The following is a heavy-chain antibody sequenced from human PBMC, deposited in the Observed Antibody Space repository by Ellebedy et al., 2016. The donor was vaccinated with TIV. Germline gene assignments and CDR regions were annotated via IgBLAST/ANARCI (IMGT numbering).Heavy chain of an antibody. CDR1: GLTVSATY. D-gene: IGHD1-1*01. Sequence: GESLKISXAATGLTVSATYIAWVRLVPGKGLEWVSVIDEDRTNYAASVKGRFSISRDDSKNTVYLQMSSLRVEDTAVYYCVSADWNDWGRGTLVTVSS. V-gene: IGHV3-53*01. J-gene: IGHJ4*02. CDR3: VSADWND. CDR2: IDEDRT.